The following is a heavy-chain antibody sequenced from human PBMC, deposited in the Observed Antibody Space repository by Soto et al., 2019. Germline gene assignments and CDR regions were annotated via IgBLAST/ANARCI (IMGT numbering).Heavy chain of an antibody. Sequence: GGSLRLSCAASGFAFSSYGIHWVRQAPGKGLEWVAGISYDGSNEHYTDSVKGRFTISRDNSKNTLYLQMNSLRAEDTAVYYCAKDTYFYDTSGYYIFDYWGQGTLVTVPQ. J-gene: IGHJ4*02. CDR1: GFAFSSYG. CDR2: ISYDGSNE. CDR3: AKDTYFYDTSGYYIFDY. V-gene: IGHV3-30*18. D-gene: IGHD3-22*01.